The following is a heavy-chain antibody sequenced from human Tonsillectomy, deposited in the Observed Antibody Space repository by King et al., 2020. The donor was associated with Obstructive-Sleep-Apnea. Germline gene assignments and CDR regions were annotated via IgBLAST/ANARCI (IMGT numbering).Heavy chain of an antibody. J-gene: IGHJ4*02. V-gene: IGHV1-2*02. Sequence: QLVQSGAEVKKPGASVKVSCKASGYTFTGYYMHWVRQAPGQGLEWMGWINPNSGGTNYAQKFQGRVTMTRDTSISTAYMELSRLRSDDTAVYYCARGPEGPGEMATTAQDYWGQGTLVTVSS. CDR2: INPNSGGT. D-gene: IGHD5-24*01. CDR1: GYTFTGYY. CDR3: ARGPEGPGEMATTAQDY.